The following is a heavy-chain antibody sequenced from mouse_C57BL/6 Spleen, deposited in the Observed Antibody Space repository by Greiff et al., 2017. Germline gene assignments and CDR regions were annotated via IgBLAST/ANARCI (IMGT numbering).Heavy chain of an antibody. CDR3: TENYGSSYGYWYFDV. CDR1: GFTFSNYW. D-gene: IGHD1-1*01. CDR2: IRLKSDNYAT. V-gene: IGHV6-3*01. Sequence: DVMLVESGGGLVQPGGSMKLSCVASGFTFSNYWMNWVRQSPEKGLEWVAQIRLKSDNYATHYAESVKGRFTISRDDSKSSVYLQMNNLRAEDTGIYYCTENYGSSYGYWYFDVWGTGTTVTVSS. J-gene: IGHJ1*03.